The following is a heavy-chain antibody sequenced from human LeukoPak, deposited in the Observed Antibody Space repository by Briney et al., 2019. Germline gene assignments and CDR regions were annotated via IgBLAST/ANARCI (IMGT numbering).Heavy chain of an antibody. CDR3: ARESVHPLWFGELS. D-gene: IGHD3-10*01. CDR1: GGSISSGSYY. V-gene: IGHV4-61*02. J-gene: IGHJ4*02. CDR2: IYTSGST. Sequence: PSQTLSLTCTVSGGSISSGSYYWSWIRQPARKGLEWIGRIYTSGSTNYNPSLKSRVTISVDTSKNQFSLKLSSVTAADTAVYYCARESVHPLWFGELSWGRGTLVTVSS.